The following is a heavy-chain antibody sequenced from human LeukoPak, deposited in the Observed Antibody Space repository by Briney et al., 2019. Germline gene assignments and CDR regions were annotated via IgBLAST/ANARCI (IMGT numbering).Heavy chain of an antibody. Sequence: GGSLRLSCAASGFTVSSNYMSWVRQAPGKGLEWVSVIYSGGSTYYADSVKGRFTISRHNSKNTLYLQMNSLRAEDTAVYYCARGFRGDIVVVPAAIRGVGFDYWGQGTLVTVSS. D-gene: IGHD2-2*02. J-gene: IGHJ4*02. CDR2: IYSGGST. CDR1: GFTVSSNY. V-gene: IGHV3-53*04. CDR3: ARGFRGDIVVVPAAIRGVGFDY.